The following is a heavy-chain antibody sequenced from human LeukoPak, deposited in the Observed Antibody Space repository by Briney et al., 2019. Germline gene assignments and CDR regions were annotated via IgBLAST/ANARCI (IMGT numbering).Heavy chain of an antibody. CDR2: ISGSGGST. CDR1: GFTFSSYA. V-gene: IGHV3-23*01. D-gene: IGHD3-10*01. Sequence: GGSLRLSCAASGFTFSSYAMSWVRQAPGKGLEWVSAISGSGGSTYYADSVKGRFTISRDNSKNTLYLQMNSLRAEDTAVYYCAKDRNGERWPQPTKYYFDYWGQGTLVTVSS. J-gene: IGHJ4*02. CDR3: AKDRNGERWPQPTKYYFDY.